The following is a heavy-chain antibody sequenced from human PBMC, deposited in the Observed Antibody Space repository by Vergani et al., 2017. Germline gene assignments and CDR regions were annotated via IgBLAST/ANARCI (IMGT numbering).Heavy chain of an antibody. CDR3: AREHLNLLDY. CDR1: GYSISSGYY. V-gene: IGHV4-38-2*02. Sequence: QVQLQESGPGLVKPSETLSLTCAVSGYSISSGYYWGWIRQPPGKGLEWIGSIYHSGSTYYNPSLKSRVTISVDTSKNQFSLKLSSVTAADTAVYYCAREHLNLLDYWGQGTLVTVSS. D-gene: IGHD1-7*01. CDR2: IYHSGST. J-gene: IGHJ4*02.